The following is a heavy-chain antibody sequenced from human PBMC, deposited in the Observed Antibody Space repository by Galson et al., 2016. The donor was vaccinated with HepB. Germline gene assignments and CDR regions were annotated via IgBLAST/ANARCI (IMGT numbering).Heavy chain of an antibody. CDR2: IGFNPNNL. D-gene: IGHD3-10*01. CDR1: GFTFNTYS. J-gene: IGHJ4*02. Sequence: SLRLSCAASGFTFNTYSMNWVRQAPGKGLEWVAAIGFNPNNLYYADSVKGRFTIARDNTRSSLFLQMNSLTVEDTAVYYCARDHSLGPGVVYYFDYWGQGTLVTFSS. CDR3: ARDHSLGPGVVYYFDY. V-gene: IGHV3-21*01.